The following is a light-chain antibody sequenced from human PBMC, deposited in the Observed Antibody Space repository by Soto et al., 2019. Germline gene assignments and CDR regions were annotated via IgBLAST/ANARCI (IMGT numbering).Light chain of an antibody. Sequence: DIQMTQSPSSLSASVGDRVTITCQASQDISNYLNWYQQKPGKAPKLLIYDASNLETGVPSRFSGSGSGTDFTFTISSQQPEDIATYYCQQYDNLPPGTFGGGTKVEIK. CDR2: DAS. J-gene: IGKJ4*01. CDR1: QDISNY. CDR3: QQYDNLPPGT. V-gene: IGKV1-33*01.